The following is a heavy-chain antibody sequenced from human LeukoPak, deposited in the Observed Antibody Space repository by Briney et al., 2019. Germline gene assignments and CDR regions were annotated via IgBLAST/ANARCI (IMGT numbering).Heavy chain of an antibody. V-gene: IGHV3-30*18. J-gene: IGHJ3*02. D-gene: IGHD3-22*01. CDR3: AKTERGYYDSSGIDI. CDR2: TSFDGGDK. CDR1: GFTFSSYG. Sequence: GGSLRLSCVASGFTFSSYGMHWVRQAPGKGLEWVAVTSFDGGDKSYGDSAKGRFTISRDNSKNTLYLQMNSLRVEDTAVYYCAKTERGYYDSSGIDIWGQGTMVTVSS.